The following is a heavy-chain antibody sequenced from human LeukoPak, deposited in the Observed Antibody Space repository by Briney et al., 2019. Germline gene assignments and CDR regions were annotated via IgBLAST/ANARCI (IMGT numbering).Heavy chain of an antibody. J-gene: IGHJ4*02. Sequence: GGSLRLSCAASGFTFSSYSMNWVRQAPGKGLEWVSSISSSSSYIYYADSVKGRFTISKDNSKNTLFLQMNSLRAEDTAVYYCAKDHSSSWHNYFDFWGQGTLVTVSS. CDR2: ISSSSSYI. CDR3: AKDHSSSWHNYFDF. V-gene: IGHV3-21*04. CDR1: GFTFSSYS. D-gene: IGHD6-13*01.